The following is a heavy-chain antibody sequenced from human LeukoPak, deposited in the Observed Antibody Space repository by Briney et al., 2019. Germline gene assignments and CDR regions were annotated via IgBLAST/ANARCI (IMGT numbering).Heavy chain of an antibody. D-gene: IGHD5-18*01. V-gene: IGHV3-21*04. Sequence: GGSLRLSCAASGFTFSSYSMNWVRQAPGKGLEWVSSISSSSSYIYYADSVKGRFTISRDNSKNTLYLQMNSLRAEDTAVYYCAKDLVDTAMVTFYFDYWGQGTLVTVSS. CDR1: GFTFSSYS. J-gene: IGHJ4*02. CDR2: ISSSSSYI. CDR3: AKDLVDTAMVTFYFDY.